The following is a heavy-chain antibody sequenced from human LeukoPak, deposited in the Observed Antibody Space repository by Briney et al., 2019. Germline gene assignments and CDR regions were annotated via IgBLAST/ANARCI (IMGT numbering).Heavy chain of an antibody. CDR3: ARDGDQQLACYFDY. D-gene: IGHD6-13*01. CDR1: GFTFSRYE. Sequence: GGSLRLSCAASGFTFSRYEMNWVRQAPGKGLEWVAVIWYDGSNKYYADSVKGRFTISRDNSKNTLYLQMNSLRAEDTAVYYCARDGDQQLACYFDYWGQGTLVTVSS. V-gene: IGHV3-33*08. J-gene: IGHJ4*02. CDR2: IWYDGSNK.